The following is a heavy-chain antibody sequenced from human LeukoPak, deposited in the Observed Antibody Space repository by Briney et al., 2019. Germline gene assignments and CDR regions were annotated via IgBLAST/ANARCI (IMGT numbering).Heavy chain of an antibody. V-gene: IGHV1-18*01. D-gene: IGHD6-19*01. CDR2: ISAYNGNT. Sequence: ASVKVSCKASGGTLSSYAISWVRQAPGQGLEWMGWISAYNGNTNYAQKLQGRVTMTTDTSTSTAYMELRSLRSDDTAVYYCARSQAVAPQGFDYWGQGTLVTVSS. CDR3: ARSQAVAPQGFDY. CDR1: GGTLSSYA. J-gene: IGHJ4*02.